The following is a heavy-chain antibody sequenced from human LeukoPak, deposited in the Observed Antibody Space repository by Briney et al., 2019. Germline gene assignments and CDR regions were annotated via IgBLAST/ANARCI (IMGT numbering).Heavy chain of an antibody. J-gene: IGHJ4*02. V-gene: IGHV4-59*01. CDR1: GGSISSYY. CDR2: VYYSGST. D-gene: IGHD3-22*01. Sequence: PSETLSLTCTVSGGSISSYYWNWIRQPPGKGLKWIGYVYYSGSTNYNPSLKSRVTISVDTSKNQFSLKLSSVTAADTAVYYCARVGGYYDSSGLSDYFDYWGQGTLVTVSS. CDR3: ARVGGYYDSSGLSDYFDY.